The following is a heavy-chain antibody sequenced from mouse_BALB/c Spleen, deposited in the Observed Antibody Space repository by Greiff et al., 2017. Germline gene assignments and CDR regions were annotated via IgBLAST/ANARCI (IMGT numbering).Heavy chain of an antibody. CDR3: ARDGGTGFAY. CDR2: ISDGGSYT. J-gene: IGHJ3*01. D-gene: IGHD3-3*01. Sequence: EVKLVESGGGLVKPGGSLKLSCAASGFTFSDYYMYWVRQTPEKRLEWVATISDGGSYTYYPDSVKGRFTISRYNAKNNLYLQMSSLKSEDTAMYYCARDGGTGFAYWGQGTLVTVSA. CDR1: GFTFSDYY. V-gene: IGHV5-4*02.